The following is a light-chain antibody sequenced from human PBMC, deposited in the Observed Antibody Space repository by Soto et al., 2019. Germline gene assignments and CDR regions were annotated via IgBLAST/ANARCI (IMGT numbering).Light chain of an antibody. CDR2: LGS. V-gene: IGKV2-28*01. J-gene: IGKJ1*01. CDR1: QSLLHGNGYNY. CDR3: MQTLHTPWT. Sequence: DIVMTQSPLSLPVTPGEPASISCRSSQSLLHGNGYNYLDWYLQKPGQSQQLLICLGSNRATGVPDRFSGSGSGTDFTLKISRVEAEDVGVYYCMQTLHTPWTFGQGTKVEIK.